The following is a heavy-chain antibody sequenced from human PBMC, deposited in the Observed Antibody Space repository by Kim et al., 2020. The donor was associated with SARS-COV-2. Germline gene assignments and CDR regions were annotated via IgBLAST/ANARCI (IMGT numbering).Heavy chain of an antibody. CDR3: ARLPQRITYYYGSGTNAGVDY. J-gene: IGHJ4*02. Sequence: SETLSLTCAVYGGSFSGYYWSWIRQPPGKGLEWIGEINHSGSTNYNPSLKSRVTISVDTSKNQFSLKLSSVTAADTTVYYCARLPQRITYYYGSGTNAGVDYWGQGTLVTVSS. CDR2: INHSGST. D-gene: IGHD3-10*01. CDR1: GGSFSGYY. V-gene: IGHV4-34*01.